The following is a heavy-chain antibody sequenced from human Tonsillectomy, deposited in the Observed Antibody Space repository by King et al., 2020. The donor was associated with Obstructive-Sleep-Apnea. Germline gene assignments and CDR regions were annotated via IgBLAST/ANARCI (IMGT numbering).Heavy chain of an antibody. V-gene: IGHV3-15*01. CDR2: IKSKTAGGTT. Sequence: VQLVESGGGLVKPGGSLRLSCAASGFTFSNVWMSWVRQAPGKGLEWVGRIKSKTAGGTTDYAAPVKGRFSIPRDDSKDTLYLQMNSLKTEDTAVYYCTTEGTVTIWEWLGYVDYWGQGTLVSATS. CDR3: TTEGTVTIWEWLGYVDY. J-gene: IGHJ4*02. D-gene: IGHD3-3*01. CDR1: GFTFSNVW.